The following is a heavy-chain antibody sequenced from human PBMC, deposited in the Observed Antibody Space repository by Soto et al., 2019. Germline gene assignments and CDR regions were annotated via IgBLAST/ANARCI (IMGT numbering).Heavy chain of an antibody. D-gene: IGHD3-10*01. J-gene: IGHJ5*02. CDR2: TYYSGST. Sequence: QLQLQESGPGLVKPSETLSLTCTISGDSISNSNYYWGWIRQPPGKGLEWIGSTYYSGSTYYNPSLKSRVTISVDTSRNQFSLKLRSVTAGDTAVYHCARTGYGSGRTWFDPWGQGTLVTVSS. V-gene: IGHV4-39*01. CDR3: ARTGYGSGRTWFDP. CDR1: GDSISNSNYY.